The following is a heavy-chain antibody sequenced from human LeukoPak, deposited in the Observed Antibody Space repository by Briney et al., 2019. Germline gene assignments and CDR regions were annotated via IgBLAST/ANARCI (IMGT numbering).Heavy chain of an antibody. CDR2: INHSGST. CDR1: GGSFSGYY. V-gene: IGHV4-34*01. D-gene: IGHD3-3*01. CDR3: AGGYDFWSGYYSPMRKSFDY. J-gene: IGHJ4*02. Sequence: PSETLSLTCAVYGGSFSGYYWSWIRQPPGKGLEWIGEINHSGSTNYNPSLKSRVTISVDTSKNQFSLKLSSVTAADTAVYYCAGGYDFWSGYYSPMRKSFDYWGREPWSPSPQ.